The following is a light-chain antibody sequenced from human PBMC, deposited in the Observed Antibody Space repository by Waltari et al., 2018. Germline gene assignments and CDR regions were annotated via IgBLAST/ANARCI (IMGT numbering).Light chain of an antibody. V-gene: IGKV1-5*03. CDR2: EAS. CDR3: QQYNSYSLYT. J-gene: IGKJ2*01. CDR1: PSISTW. Sequence: DIQMTQSPSTLSASVGDRVTITCRASPSISTWLAWYQQKPGTAPKLLIYEASTLQTGVPSRFSGTGSGTDFTLTISSLQPDDFATYYCQQYNSYSLYTFGQGTKLEI.